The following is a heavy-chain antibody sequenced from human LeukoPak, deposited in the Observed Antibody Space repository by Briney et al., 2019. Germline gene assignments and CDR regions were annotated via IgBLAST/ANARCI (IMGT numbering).Heavy chain of an antibody. CDR3: ARGWDPYYDSSGPLGY. D-gene: IGHD3-22*01. V-gene: IGHV4-61*02. J-gene: IGHJ4*02. CDR2: VYNSGST. Sequence: PSQTLSLTCTVSGGSVSSGFYYWSWIRQPAGKGLEWIGRVYNSGSTSYNPSLKSRVTISVDTSKNQFSLKLSSVTAADTAVYYCARGWDPYYDSSGPLGYWGQGTLVTVSS. CDR1: GGSVSSGFYY.